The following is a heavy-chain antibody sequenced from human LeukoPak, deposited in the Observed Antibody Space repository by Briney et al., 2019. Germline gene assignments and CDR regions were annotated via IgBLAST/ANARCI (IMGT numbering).Heavy chain of an antibody. V-gene: IGHV3-30-3*01. J-gene: IGHJ4*02. D-gene: IGHD6-13*01. CDR1: GFTFSSYA. Sequence: GGSLRLSCAASGFTFSSYAMHWVRQAPGKGLEWVAVISYDGSNKYYADSVKGRFTISRDNSKNTLYLQMNSLRAEDTAVYYCARVREGTYSSSWRLIDYWGQGTLVTVSS. CDR3: ARVREGTYSSSWRLIDY. CDR2: ISYDGSNK.